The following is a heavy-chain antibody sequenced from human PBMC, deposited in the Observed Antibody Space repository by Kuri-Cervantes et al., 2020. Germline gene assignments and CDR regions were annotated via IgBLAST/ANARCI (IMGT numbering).Heavy chain of an antibody. D-gene: IGHD3-10*01. Sequence: GSLRLSCTVSGGSISSYYWSWIRQPPGKGLEWIGEIYHSGSTNYNPSLKSRVTISVDKSKNQFSLKLSSVTAADTAVYYCARTYYYGSGTGYWGQGTLVTVSS. CDR2: IYHSGST. CDR3: ARTYYYGSGTGY. V-gene: IGHV4-59*12. CDR1: GGSISSYY. J-gene: IGHJ4*02.